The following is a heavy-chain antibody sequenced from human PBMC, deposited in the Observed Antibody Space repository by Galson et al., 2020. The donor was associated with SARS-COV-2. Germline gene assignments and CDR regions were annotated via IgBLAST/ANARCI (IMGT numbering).Heavy chain of an antibody. Sequence: SETLSLTCAVSGASVSSGGYSWSWIRQPPGKGLEWIGNIYHAGYTYYNPSLKSRVTMSIDRSKNQFSLKLTSVTAADTAVYYCARAFYSTNYSWLDPWGQGTLVTVSS. CDR1: GASVSSGGYS. CDR3: ARAFYSTNYSWLDP. D-gene: IGHD6-13*01. J-gene: IGHJ5*02. CDR2: IYHAGYT. V-gene: IGHV4-30-2*01.